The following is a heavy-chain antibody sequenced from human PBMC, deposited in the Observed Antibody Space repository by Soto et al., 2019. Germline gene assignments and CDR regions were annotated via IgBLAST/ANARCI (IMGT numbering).Heavy chain of an antibody. CDR2: ISGSGGST. Sequence: GGSLRLSCAASGFTFSSYAMSWVRQAPGKGLEWVSAISGSGGSTYYADSVKGRFTISRDNSKNTLYLQMNSLRAEDTAVYYCAKDIVVVVAATSDYWGQGTLVTVSS. J-gene: IGHJ4*02. CDR3: AKDIVVVVAATSDY. V-gene: IGHV3-23*01. D-gene: IGHD2-15*01. CDR1: GFTFSSYA.